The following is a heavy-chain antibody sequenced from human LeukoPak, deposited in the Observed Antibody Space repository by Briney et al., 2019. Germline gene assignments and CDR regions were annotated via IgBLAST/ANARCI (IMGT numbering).Heavy chain of an antibody. Sequence: GGSLRLSCAASGLSFSIYAMSWVRQAPGKGLEWVSAISGSGGSTYYPDSVKGRFTISRDNSKNTLFLQMNSLRAEATAVYYCAKNSGSFYYYGMDVWGQGTTVTVSS. J-gene: IGHJ6*02. V-gene: IGHV3-23*01. D-gene: IGHD1-26*01. CDR3: AKNSGSFYYYGMDV. CDR2: ISGSGGST. CDR1: GLSFSIYA.